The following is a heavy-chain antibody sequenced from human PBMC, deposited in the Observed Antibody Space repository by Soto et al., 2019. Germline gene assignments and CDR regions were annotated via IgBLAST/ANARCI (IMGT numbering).Heavy chain of an antibody. V-gene: IGHV1-69*13. J-gene: IGHJ4*02. CDR2: IIPIFGTA. CDR1: GGTFSSYA. CDR3: ARGSPNCSGGSCYLGY. Sequence: GASVKVSCKASGGTFSSYAISWVRQAPGQGLEWMGGIIPIFGTANYAQKFQGRVTITADESTSTAYMELSSLRSEDTAVYYCARGSPNCSGGSCYLGYWGQGTLVTVSS. D-gene: IGHD2-15*01.